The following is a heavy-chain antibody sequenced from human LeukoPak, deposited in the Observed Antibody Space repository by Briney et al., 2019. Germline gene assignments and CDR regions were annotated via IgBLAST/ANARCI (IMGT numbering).Heavy chain of an antibody. CDR3: ARDLSSNWYSDYFVY. V-gene: IGHV4-4*07. J-gene: IGHJ4*02. Sequence: SETLSLTCTVSGAPFSTYYWSWIRQPAGKGLEWIGRVYASGNTNYNPSLKSRVTMSVDTSKNQFSLKLSSVTAADTAVYYCARDLSSNWYSDYFVYWGQGTLVAVSS. CDR2: VYASGNT. CDR1: GAPFSTYY. D-gene: IGHD6-13*01.